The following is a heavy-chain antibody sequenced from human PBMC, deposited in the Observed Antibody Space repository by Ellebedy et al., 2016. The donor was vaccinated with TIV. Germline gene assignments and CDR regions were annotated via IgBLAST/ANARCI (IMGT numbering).Heavy chain of an antibody. CDR2: VSRSGDTT. CDR1: GFSFRTYG. CDR3: ARDSDTSGYYYHGYYFDY. V-gene: IGHV3-23*01. Sequence: GGSLRLXCAASGFSFRTYGMHWVRQAPGKGLEWVAGVSRSGDTTHFADSVKGRFTISRDNSKNMLYLQVSSLRVDDTAVFYCARDSDTSGYYYHGYYFDYWGQGTLVTVSS. D-gene: IGHD3-22*01. J-gene: IGHJ4*02.